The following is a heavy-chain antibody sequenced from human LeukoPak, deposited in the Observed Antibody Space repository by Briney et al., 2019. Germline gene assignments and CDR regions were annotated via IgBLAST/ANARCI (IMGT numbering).Heavy chain of an antibody. D-gene: IGHD2-2*01. V-gene: IGHV4-59*01. CDR3: ARGYCSSTSCWNYYYYMDV. CDR2: IYYSGST. J-gene: IGHJ6*03. Sequence: SETLSLTCTVSGGSISSYYWSWIRQPPGKGLEWIGYIYYSGSTNYNPSLKSRVTISVDTSKNQFSLKLSSVTAADTAVYYCARGYCSSTSCWNYYYYMDVWGKGTTVTISS. CDR1: GGSISSYY.